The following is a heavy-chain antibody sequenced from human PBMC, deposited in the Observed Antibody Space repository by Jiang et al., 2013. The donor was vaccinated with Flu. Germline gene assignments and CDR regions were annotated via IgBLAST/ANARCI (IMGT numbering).Heavy chain of an antibody. D-gene: IGHD2-15*01. Sequence: GSGLVKPSETLSLTCTVSGGSISSYYWSWIRQPAGKGLEWIGRIYTSGSTNYNPSLKSRVTMSVDTSKNQFSLKLSSVTAADTAVYYCARGGDWVAATSWFDPWGQGTLVTVSS. V-gene: IGHV4-4*07. CDR3: ARGGDWVAATSWFDP. CDR1: GGSISSYY. J-gene: IGHJ5*02. CDR2: IYTSGST.